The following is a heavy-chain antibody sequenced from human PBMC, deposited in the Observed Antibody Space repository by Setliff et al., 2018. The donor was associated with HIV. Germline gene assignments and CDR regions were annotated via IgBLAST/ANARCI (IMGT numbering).Heavy chain of an antibody. Sequence: GESLKISCLASGFTFGDYAMTWVRQAPGKGLEWVGFIRSKAYGGTTEYATSVKGRFTISRDDSKSIAYLEMNSLKTEDTAVYHCIRYCSSTSCPFPFDNWGQGTLVTVSS. J-gene: IGHJ4*02. CDR2: IRSKAYGGTT. CDR1: GFTFGDYA. CDR3: IRYCSSTSCPFPFDN. D-gene: IGHD2-2*01. V-gene: IGHV3-49*04.